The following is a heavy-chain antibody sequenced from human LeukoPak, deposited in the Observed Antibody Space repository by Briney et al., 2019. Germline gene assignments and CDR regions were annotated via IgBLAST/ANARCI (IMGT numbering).Heavy chain of an antibody. Sequence: GGSLRLSCAASGLTFSTYAMRWIRQAPGKGLEWVSSIGGGGTTSYADSVKGRFTISRDLSKITVYLQMNSLRAEDTAVYYCAQVRGARYPFGMDVWGQGTTVTVSS. V-gene: IGHV3-23*01. CDR1: GLTFSTYA. J-gene: IGHJ6*02. D-gene: IGHD2-2*01. CDR2: IGGGGTT. CDR3: AQVRGARYPFGMDV.